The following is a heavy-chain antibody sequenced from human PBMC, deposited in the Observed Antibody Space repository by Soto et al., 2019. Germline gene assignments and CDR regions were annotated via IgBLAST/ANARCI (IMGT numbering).Heavy chain of an antibody. CDR3: ARESTDYGDYVFGVGGFDS. J-gene: IGHJ3*02. CDR1: GGTFSSYA. CDR2: IIPIFGTA. V-gene: IGHV1-69*12. Sequence: QVQLVQSGAEVKKPGSSVKVSCKASGGTFSSYAISWVRQAPGQGLEWMGGIIPIFGTANYAQKFQGRVTITADESTSAAYMELSSLRCEDTAVYYCARESTDYGDYVFGVGGFDSWGQGTMVTVSS. D-gene: IGHD4-17*01.